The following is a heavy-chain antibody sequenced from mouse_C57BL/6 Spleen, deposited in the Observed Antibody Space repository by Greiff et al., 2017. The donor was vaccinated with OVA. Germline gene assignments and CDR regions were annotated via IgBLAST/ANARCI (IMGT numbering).Heavy chain of an antibody. CDR1: GYTFTSYW. Sequence: QVQLQQPGAELVKPGASVKLSCKASGYTFTSYWMHWVKQRPGQGLEWIGMIHPNSGSTNYNEKFKSKATLTVDKPSSTAYMQLSSLTSEDSAVYYCARLDYGSPYYFDYWGQGTTLTVSS. J-gene: IGHJ2*01. D-gene: IGHD1-1*01. V-gene: IGHV1-64*01. CDR3: ARLDYGSPYYFDY. CDR2: IHPNSGST.